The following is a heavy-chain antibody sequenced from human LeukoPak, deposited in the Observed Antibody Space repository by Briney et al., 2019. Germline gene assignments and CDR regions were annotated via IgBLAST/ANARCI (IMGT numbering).Heavy chain of an antibody. CDR1: GFTFSSYG. J-gene: IGHJ6*03. Sequence: GGSLRLPCAASGFTFSSYGMHWVRQAPGKGLEWVAFIRYDGSNKYYADSVKGRFTISRDNSKNTLYLQMNSLRAEDTAVYYCAKRSHSSGWYDYYYYMDVWGKGTTVTISS. V-gene: IGHV3-30*02. CDR2: IRYDGSNK. D-gene: IGHD6-19*01. CDR3: AKRSHSSGWYDYYYYMDV.